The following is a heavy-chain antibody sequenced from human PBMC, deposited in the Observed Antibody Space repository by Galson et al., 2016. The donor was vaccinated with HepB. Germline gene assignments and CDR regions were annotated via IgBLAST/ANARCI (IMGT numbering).Heavy chain of an antibody. Sequence: SLRLSCAASGFTFSGHWMHWVRQVPGKGLEWVSGISWNSDRRGYVDSVKGRFTISRDNAKNSLYLQMNSLRVEDTAFYYCAKDGPVAGAVDYWGQGTLVTVSS. J-gene: IGHJ4*02. V-gene: IGHV3-9*01. CDR2: ISWNSDRR. CDR3: AKDGPVAGAVDY. D-gene: IGHD6-19*01. CDR1: GFTFSGHW.